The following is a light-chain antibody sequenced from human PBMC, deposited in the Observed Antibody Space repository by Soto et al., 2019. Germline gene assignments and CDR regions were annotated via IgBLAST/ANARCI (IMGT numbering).Light chain of an antibody. CDR3: MPALQTPPYT. V-gene: IGKV2-28*01. J-gene: IGKJ2*01. CDR2: LGS. CDR1: QSLRHSNGYNY. Sequence: DIVMPQSPLSLPVTPGEPASISCRSSQSLRHSNGYNYLDWYLQKLGQSPQLLVSLGSNRASGVPDRFSGSGSGADFTLNISRVDAEDVGIFYCMPALQTPPYTFGQWTKLEIK.